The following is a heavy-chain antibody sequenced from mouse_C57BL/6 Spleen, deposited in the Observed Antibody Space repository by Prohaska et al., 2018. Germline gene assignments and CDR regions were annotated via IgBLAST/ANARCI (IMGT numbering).Heavy chain of an antibody. Sequence: QVQLKQSGAELVRPGASVKLSCKASGYTFTDYYINWVKQRPGQGLEWIARIYPGSGNTYYNEKFKGKATLTAEKSSSTAYMQLSSLTSEDSAVYFCARRGNEGDAMDYWGQGTSVTVSS. J-gene: IGHJ4*01. CDR1: GYTFTDYY. CDR2: IYPGSGNT. V-gene: IGHV1-76*01. CDR3: ARRGNEGDAMDY.